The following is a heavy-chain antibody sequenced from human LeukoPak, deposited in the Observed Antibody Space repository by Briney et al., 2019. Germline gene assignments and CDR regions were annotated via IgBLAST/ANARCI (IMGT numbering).Heavy chain of an antibody. CDR3: AKSPAGRDYYDSSGYLGAFDI. J-gene: IGHJ3*02. D-gene: IGHD3-22*01. CDR1: GFTFSSYG. Sequence: GGSLRLSCAASGFTFSSYGMHWVRQAPGKGLEWVAVISYDGSNKYYADSVKGRFTISRDNSKNTLYLQMNSLRAEDTAVYYCAKSPAGRDYYDSSGYLGAFDIWGQGTMATVSS. CDR2: ISYDGSNK. V-gene: IGHV3-30*18.